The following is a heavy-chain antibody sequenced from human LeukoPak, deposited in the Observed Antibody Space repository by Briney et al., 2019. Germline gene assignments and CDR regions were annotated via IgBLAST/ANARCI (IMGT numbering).Heavy chain of an antibody. CDR1: GGSISSGSYY. J-gene: IGHJ5*02. V-gene: IGHV4-61*02. CDR2: IYTSGST. CDR3: ARAGLYQAEGQWFDP. Sequence: SQTLSLTCTVSGGSISSGSYYWSWIRQPAGKGLEWIGRIYTSGSTNYNPSLKSRVTISVDTSKSQFSLKLSSVTAADTAVYYCARAGLYQAEGQWFDPWGQGTLVTVSS. D-gene: IGHD2-8*01.